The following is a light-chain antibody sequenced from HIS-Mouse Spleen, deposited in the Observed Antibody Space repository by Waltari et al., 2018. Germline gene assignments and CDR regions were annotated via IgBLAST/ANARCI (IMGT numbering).Light chain of an antibody. J-gene: IGLJ3*02. CDR2: EGS. CDR1: SSDVGIYNL. Sequence: QSALTQPASVSGSPGQSITIHCTGTSSDVGIYNLVAWYQQHPGKAPKLMIYEGSKRPSGVSNRFSGSKSGNTASLTISGLQAEDEADYYCCSYAGSSTWVFGGGTKLTVL. CDR3: CSYAGSSTWV. V-gene: IGLV2-23*01.